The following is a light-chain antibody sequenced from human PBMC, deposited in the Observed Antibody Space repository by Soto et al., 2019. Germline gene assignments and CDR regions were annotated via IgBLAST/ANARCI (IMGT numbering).Light chain of an antibody. J-gene: IGLJ2*01. V-gene: IGLV2-14*03. CDR2: DVS. CDR3: SSYASSSSHVI. Sequence: QSALTQPASVSGSPGQSTTISCTGSSGDIGTHNYVSWYQHHPGKAPKLMIYDVSKRPSGVSNRFSGSKSGNTASLTISGLQAEDEGAYCCSSYASSSSHVIFGGGTKLTVL. CDR1: SGDIGTHNY.